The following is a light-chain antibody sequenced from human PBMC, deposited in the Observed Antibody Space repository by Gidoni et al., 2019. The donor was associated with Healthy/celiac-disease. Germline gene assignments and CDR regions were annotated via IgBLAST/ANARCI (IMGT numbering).Light chain of an antibody. V-gene: IGLV1-44*01. Sequence: QSVLTQQPSASGTPGQRVTISCSGSSSNIGSNTVNWYQQLPGPAPKLLIYSNNHRPSGVPDRFSGSKSGTSASLAISGLQSEDEADYYCAAWDDSLNGPVFGGGTKLTVL. CDR2: SNN. CDR1: SSNIGSNT. J-gene: IGLJ3*02. CDR3: AAWDDSLNGPV.